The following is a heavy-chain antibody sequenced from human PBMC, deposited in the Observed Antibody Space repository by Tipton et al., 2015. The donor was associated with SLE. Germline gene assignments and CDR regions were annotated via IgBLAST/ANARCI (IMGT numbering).Heavy chain of an antibody. J-gene: IGHJ4*02. V-gene: IGHV3-23*01. CDR3: AKPGEIVVVSHFDY. CDR2: ISGSGGST. CDR1: GFTFSSYA. D-gene: IGHD2-15*01. Sequence: SLRLSCAASGFTFSSYAMSWVRRAPGKGLEWVSAISGSGGSTYYADSVKGRFTISRDNSKNTLYLQMNSLRAEDTAVYYCAKPGEIVVVSHFDYWGQGTLVTVSA.